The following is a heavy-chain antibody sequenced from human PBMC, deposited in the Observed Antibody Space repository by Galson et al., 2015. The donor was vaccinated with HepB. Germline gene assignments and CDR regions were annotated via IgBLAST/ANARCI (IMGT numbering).Heavy chain of an antibody. D-gene: IGHD3-10*01. Sequence: SLRLSCAASGFTFTDYYMSWIRQAPGKGLEWISYMSHRNDKTSYADSVKGRFTISRDNAKTSLYLQVTRLRVEDTAVYYCARSYFGTNWYFDIWGRGTLVTVSS. CDR3: ARSYFGTNWYFDI. J-gene: IGHJ2*01. CDR2: MSHRNDKT. V-gene: IGHV3-11*01. CDR1: GFTFTDYY.